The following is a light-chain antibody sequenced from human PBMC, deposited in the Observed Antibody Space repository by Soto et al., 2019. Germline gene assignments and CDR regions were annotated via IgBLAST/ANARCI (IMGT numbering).Light chain of an antibody. CDR1: QSAGSY. CDR2: DTS. J-gene: IGKJ4*01. Sequence: EIVLTQSPATLSLSPGEGATLSCRASQSAGSYLAWYQQKPGQAPRLLIYDTSNRATGIPARFRGSGSGTDFTLTISILEPEDFAVYYCQRRSDSLTFGGGTKVEIK. V-gene: IGKV3-11*01. CDR3: QRRSDSLT.